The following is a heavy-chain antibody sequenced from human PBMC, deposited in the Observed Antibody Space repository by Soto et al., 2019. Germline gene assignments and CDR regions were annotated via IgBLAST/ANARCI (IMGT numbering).Heavy chain of an antibody. CDR1: GFTFSSYG. D-gene: IGHD6-13*01. Sequence: GGSLRLSCAASGFTFSSYGMHGVRQAPGKGLEWVAVISYDGSNKYYADSVKGRFTISRDNSKNTLYLQMNSLRAEDTAVYYCAKTAAGQYYYYGMDVWGQGTTVTVSS. J-gene: IGHJ6*02. V-gene: IGHV3-30*18. CDR2: ISYDGSNK. CDR3: AKTAAGQYYYYGMDV.